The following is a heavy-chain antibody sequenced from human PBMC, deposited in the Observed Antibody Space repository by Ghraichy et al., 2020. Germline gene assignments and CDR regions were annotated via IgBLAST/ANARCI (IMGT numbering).Heavy chain of an antibody. V-gene: IGHV1-2*02. Sequence: ASVKVSCKASGYTFTGYYMHWVRQAPGQGLDWMGWINPNSGGTNYAQKFQGRVTMTRDTSISTAYMELSRLRSDDTAVYYCARGLWFGELPHDYWGQGTLVTVSS. CDR1: GYTFTGYY. D-gene: IGHD3-10*01. J-gene: IGHJ4*02. CDR2: INPNSGGT. CDR3: ARGLWFGELPHDY.